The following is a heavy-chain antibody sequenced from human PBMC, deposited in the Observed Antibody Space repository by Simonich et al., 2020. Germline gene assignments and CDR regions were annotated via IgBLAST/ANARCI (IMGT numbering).Heavy chain of an antibody. CDR2: IDYSGST. V-gene: IGHV4-39*01. CDR3: ARHAGFAFDI. Sequence: QLQLQESGPGLVKHSETLSLTCTVSGGSISSSSYYWGWIRQPPGEGLEWIGSIDYSGSTYYNPALKSRVTISVDTSKNQFSLKLSSVTAADTAVYYCARHAGFAFDIWGQGTMVTVSS. D-gene: IGHD6-13*01. J-gene: IGHJ3*02. CDR1: GGSISSSSYY.